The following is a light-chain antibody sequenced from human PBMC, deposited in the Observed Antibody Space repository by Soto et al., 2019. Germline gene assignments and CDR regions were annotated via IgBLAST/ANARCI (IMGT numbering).Light chain of an antibody. Sequence: DIQMTQSPSTLSASVGDRVTITCRASQSICSWLAWYQQKPGKAPKLLIYKASSLESGVPSRFSGSGSGTEFTLTISSLQPDDFATYYCQQYNSYSQWTFGQGTKVEIK. V-gene: IGKV1-5*03. CDR3: QQYNSYSQWT. CDR1: QSICSW. CDR2: KAS. J-gene: IGKJ1*01.